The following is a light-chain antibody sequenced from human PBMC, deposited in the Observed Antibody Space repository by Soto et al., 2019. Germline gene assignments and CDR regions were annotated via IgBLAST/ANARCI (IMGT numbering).Light chain of an antibody. CDR1: QSISSY. J-gene: IGKJ5*01. CDR2: AAS. CDR3: QQFKNYPIT. V-gene: IGKV1-39*01. Sequence: DIQMTQSPSSLSASVGDRVTITCRASQSISSYLNWYQQKPGKAPKLLIYAASSLQSGVPSRFSGSGSGTDFTLTISSLRPEDFAVYFCQQFKNYPITFGQGTRLEIK.